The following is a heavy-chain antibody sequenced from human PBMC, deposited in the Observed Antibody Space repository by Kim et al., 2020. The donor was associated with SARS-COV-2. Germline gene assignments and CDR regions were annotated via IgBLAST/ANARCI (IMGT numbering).Heavy chain of an antibody. D-gene: IGHD3-9*01. V-gene: IGHV1-2*06. CDR1: GYTFTDYY. CDR3: ARDIDYYFDS. Sequence: ASVKVSCKASGYTFTDYYIHWVRQAPGQGLEWMGRINPTSGGTNYAQKFQGRVTMTRDTSIRTVYMDLKRLRSDDTAVYYCARDIDYYFDSWGQGTLVTV. CDR2: INPTSGGT. J-gene: IGHJ4*02.